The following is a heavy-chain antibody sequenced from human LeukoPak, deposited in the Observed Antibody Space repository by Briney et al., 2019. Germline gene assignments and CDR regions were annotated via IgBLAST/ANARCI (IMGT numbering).Heavy chain of an antibody. D-gene: IGHD3-22*01. J-gene: IGHJ1*01. Sequence: TSETLSLTCTVSGGSISSYYWSWIRQSPGKGLEWIGYIYYSVSTTYNPSLKSRVTLSVDTSKNQFSLKLNSVNAADTAVYYCARGRDAYYDSSCPIQHWGQGTLVTVSS. CDR3: ARGRDAYYDSSCPIQH. V-gene: IGHV4-59*01. CDR2: IYYSVST. CDR1: GGSISSYY.